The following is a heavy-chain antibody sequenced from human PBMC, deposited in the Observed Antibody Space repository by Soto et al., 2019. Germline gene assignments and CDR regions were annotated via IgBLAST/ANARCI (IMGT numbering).Heavy chain of an antibody. D-gene: IGHD3-10*01. Sequence: PGGSLRLSCAASGFTFSSYAMIWVRQAPGKGLEWVSAISGSGGSTYYADSVKGRFTISRDNSKNTLYLQMNSLRAEDTAVYYCAKDDGSYYGSGSQLYYFDYWGQGTPVTVSS. V-gene: IGHV3-23*01. CDR2: ISGSGGST. J-gene: IGHJ4*02. CDR1: GFTFSSYA. CDR3: AKDDGSYYGSGSQLYYFDY.